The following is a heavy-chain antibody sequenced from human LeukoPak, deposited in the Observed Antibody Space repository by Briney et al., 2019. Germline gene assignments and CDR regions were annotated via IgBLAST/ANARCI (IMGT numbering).Heavy chain of an antibody. D-gene: IGHD3-22*01. CDR3: ARDVRSPRWSDYYDSSGYQTFDY. CDR2: IVVGSGNT. Sequence: ASVKVSCKASGFTFTSSAMQWVRQARGQRLDWIGWIVVGSGNTNYAQKFQERVTITRDMSTSTAYMELSSLRAEDTAVYYCARDVRSPRWSDYYDSSGYQTFDYWGQGTLVTVSS. CDR1: GFTFTSSA. V-gene: IGHV1-58*02. J-gene: IGHJ4*02.